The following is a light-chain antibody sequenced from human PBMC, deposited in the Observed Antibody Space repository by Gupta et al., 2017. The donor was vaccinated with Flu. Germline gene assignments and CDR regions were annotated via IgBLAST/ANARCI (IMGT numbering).Light chain of an antibody. Sequence: EIVLTQSPGTLSLSPGERATLSCRASQSVSSSYLAGYQQKPGQAPRLLIYGASSRATGIPDRFSGRWSGTDFTLTISRLEPEDFAVYYCQQYGSSPRTFGQGTKVEIK. CDR1: QSVSSSY. J-gene: IGKJ1*01. CDR3: QQYGSSPRT. V-gene: IGKV3-20*01. CDR2: GAS.